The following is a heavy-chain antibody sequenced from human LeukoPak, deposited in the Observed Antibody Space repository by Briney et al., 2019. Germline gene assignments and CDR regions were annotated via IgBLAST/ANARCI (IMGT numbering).Heavy chain of an antibody. J-gene: IGHJ3*02. D-gene: IGHD5-24*01. Sequence: PSETLSLTCTVSGGSISSGGYYWSWIRQHPGKGLEWIGYIYYSGSTYYNPSLKSRVTISVDTSKNQFSLKLSSVTAADTAVYYCARDPSVEMATINAFDIWGQGTMVTVSS. V-gene: IGHV4-31*03. CDR2: IYYSGST. CDR3: ARDPSVEMATINAFDI. CDR1: GGSISSGGYY.